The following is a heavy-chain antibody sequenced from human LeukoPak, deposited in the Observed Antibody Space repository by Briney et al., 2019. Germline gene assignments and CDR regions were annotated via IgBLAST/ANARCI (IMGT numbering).Heavy chain of an antibody. V-gene: IGHV3-21*01. J-gene: IGHJ6*02. CDR3: ARPSTRSTSYYFYYYGMDV. Sequence: GGSPRLSCAASGFTFRSYSMTWVRQAPGKGLEWVSSISSSTTYIYYADSVKGRFTISRDNAMNSLYLQMNSLRGEDTAVYYCARPSTRSTSYYFYYYGMDVWGQGTTVTVSS. D-gene: IGHD2/OR15-2a*01. CDR2: ISSSTTYI. CDR1: GFTFRSYS.